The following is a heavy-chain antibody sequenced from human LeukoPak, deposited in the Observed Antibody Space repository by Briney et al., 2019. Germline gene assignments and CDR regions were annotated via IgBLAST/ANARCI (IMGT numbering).Heavy chain of an antibody. CDR3: ARDGVTMVRGATTYNWFDP. Sequence: SVKVSCKASGGTFSSYAISWVRQAPGQGLEWMGGIIPIFGTANYAQKFQGRVTITTDESTSTAYMELSSLRSEDTAVYYCARDGVTMVRGATTYNWFDPWGQGTLVTVSS. CDR2: IIPIFGTA. D-gene: IGHD3-10*01. V-gene: IGHV1-69*05. J-gene: IGHJ5*02. CDR1: GGTFSSYA.